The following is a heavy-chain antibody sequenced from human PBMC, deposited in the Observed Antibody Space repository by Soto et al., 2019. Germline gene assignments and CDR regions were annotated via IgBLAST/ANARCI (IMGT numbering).Heavy chain of an antibody. D-gene: IGHD2-8*02. J-gene: IGHJ4*02. CDR3: AKILGLVDPFDF. V-gene: IGHV3-23*01. CDR1: GFTFSTYA. Sequence: EVQLLESGGGLVEPGGSLRLSCAASGFTFSTYAMGWVRQAPGKGLEWVSSIRESDSRTYYADSVKGRFTVSRDNSKNTLYLHISSLRAEDTAVYHCAKILGLVDPFDFWGQGALVTVSS. CDR2: IRESDSRT.